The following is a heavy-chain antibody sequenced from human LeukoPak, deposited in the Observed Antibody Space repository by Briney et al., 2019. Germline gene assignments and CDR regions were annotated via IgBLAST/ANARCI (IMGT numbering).Heavy chain of an antibody. CDR2: IRTKFYGGTA. Sequence: KTGGSLRLSCTSSGFTFEDYALTWLRQAPGKGLEWLGFIRTKFYGGTADYAASVKDRFTISRDDYKNIAYLQMDGLKSEDTALYYCARAGRARGFYSWRQGTAVTASS. J-gene: IGHJ3*02. CDR3: ARAGRARGFYS. CDR1: GFTFEDYA. V-gene: IGHV3-49*05.